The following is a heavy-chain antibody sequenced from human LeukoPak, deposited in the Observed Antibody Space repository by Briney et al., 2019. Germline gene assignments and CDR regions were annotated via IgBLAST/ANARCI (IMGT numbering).Heavy chain of an antibody. CDR2: ISWDGGST. CDR1: GSTFDDYA. Sequence: GGSLRLSCAASGSTFDDYAMHWVRQAPGKGLEWVSLISWDGGSTYYADSVKGRFTISRDNSKNSLYLQMNSLRAEDTALYYCAKDMDTAMVTTPDYWGQGTLVTVSS. V-gene: IGHV3-43D*03. CDR3: AKDMDTAMVTTPDY. J-gene: IGHJ4*02. D-gene: IGHD5-18*01.